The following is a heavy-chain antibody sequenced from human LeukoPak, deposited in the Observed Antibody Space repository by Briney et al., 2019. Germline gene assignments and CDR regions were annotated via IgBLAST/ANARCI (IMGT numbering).Heavy chain of an antibody. V-gene: IGHV1-46*01. J-gene: IGHJ6*02. D-gene: IGHD2-21*02. CDR3: AREPIVVVTAMNV. CDR1: GYTFTSYG. CDR2: INPSGGST. Sequence: ASVKVSCKASGYTFTSYGISWVRQAPGQGLEWMGIINPSGGSTSYAQKFQGRVTMTRDTSTSTVYMELSSLRSEDTAVYYCAREPIVVVTAMNVWGQGTTVTVS.